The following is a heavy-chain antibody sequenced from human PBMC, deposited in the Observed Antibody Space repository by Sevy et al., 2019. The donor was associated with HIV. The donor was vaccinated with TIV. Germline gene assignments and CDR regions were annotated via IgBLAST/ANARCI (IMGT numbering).Heavy chain of an antibody. CDR1: GVTFSKYS. Sequence: GGSLRLSCAASGVTFSKYSMSWVRQPPGKWLEWVSTLSFGCGEINYADSVKGRFTISRDNSKSSVYLQMNNLRPEDTAVYYCAREGCTKPHDYWGQGILVTVSS. V-gene: IGHV3-23*01. D-gene: IGHD2-8*01. CDR2: LSFGCGEI. J-gene: IGHJ4*02. CDR3: AREGCTKPHDY.